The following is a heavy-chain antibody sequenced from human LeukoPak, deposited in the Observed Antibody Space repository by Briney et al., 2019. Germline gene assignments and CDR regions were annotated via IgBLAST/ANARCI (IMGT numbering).Heavy chain of an antibody. CDR3: ARASNWSDADFEY. CDR1: GFTFSSYE. Sequence: PAGSLRLSCAASGFTFSSYETNWVRQAPGKGLEWVSYISSSGSTIYYADSMKGRFTISRDHAKKTLYRQMNSLRAEDTAVYYCARASNWSDADFEYWGQGTLVTVSS. J-gene: IGHJ4*02. D-gene: IGHD1-1*01. V-gene: IGHV3-48*03. CDR2: ISSSGSTI.